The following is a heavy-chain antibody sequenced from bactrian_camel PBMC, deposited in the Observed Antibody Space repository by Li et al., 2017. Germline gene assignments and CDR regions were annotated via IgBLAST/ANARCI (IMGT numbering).Heavy chain of an antibody. V-gene: IGHV3S1*01. CDR2: IDGRGAT. CDR3: ALDVLERGCSPTTVFHI. Sequence: HVQLVESGGGSAQAGGSLRLSCAASGSPYGSICMGWFRQRPGKAREGVAGIDGRGATTYTDSVRGRFTISHDVAKRTLSLQMSNIESEDTATYYCALDVLERGCSPTTVFHIWGQGTQVTVS. J-gene: IGHJ4*01. D-gene: IGHD8*01. CDR1: GSPYGSIC.